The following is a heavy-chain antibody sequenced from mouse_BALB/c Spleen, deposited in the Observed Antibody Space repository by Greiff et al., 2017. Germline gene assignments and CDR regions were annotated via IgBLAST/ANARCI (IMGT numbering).Heavy chain of an antibody. D-gene: IGHD2-14*01. CDR3: ARQYYRYDEGFAMDY. CDR2: IWSDGST. CDR1: GFSLTSYG. V-gene: IGHV2-6-2*01. Sequence: VQLQESGPDLVAPSQSLSITCTVSGFSLTSYGVHWVRQPPGKGLEWLVVIWSDGSTTYNSALKSRLSISKDNSKSQVFLKMNSLQTDDTAMYYCARQYYRYDEGFAMDYWGQGTSVTVSS. J-gene: IGHJ4*01.